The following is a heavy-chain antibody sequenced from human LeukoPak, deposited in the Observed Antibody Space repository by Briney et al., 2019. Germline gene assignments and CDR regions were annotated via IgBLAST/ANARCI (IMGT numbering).Heavy chain of an antibody. Sequence: PGGSLRLSCAASGFTFSSYSMNWVRQAPGKGLEWVSYISSSSSTIYYADSVKGRFTISRDNAKNSLYLQMNSLRAEDTAVYYCAREGGISLFDYWGQGTLVTVSS. CDR1: GFTFSSYS. J-gene: IGHJ4*02. CDR2: ISSSSSTI. V-gene: IGHV3-48*04. CDR3: AREGGISLFDY. D-gene: IGHD2-15*01.